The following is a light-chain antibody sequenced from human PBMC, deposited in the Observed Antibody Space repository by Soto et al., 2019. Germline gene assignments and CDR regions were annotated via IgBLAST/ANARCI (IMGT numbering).Light chain of an antibody. V-gene: IGKV3D-7*01. J-gene: IGKJ4*01. CDR2: GAS. Sequence: EIVMTQSPATLSLSPGERATLSCRASQSVSSSYLSWYQQKPGQAPRLLISGASTRATGIPARFSGSGSGTDFTLTISSLQPEDFAVYYCQQDYNLPLTFGGGTKVEIK. CDR1: QSVSSSY. CDR3: QQDYNLPLT.